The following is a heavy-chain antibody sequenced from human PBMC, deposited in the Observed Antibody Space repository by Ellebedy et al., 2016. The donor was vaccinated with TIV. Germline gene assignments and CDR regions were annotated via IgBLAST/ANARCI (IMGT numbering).Heavy chain of an antibody. CDR3: AKVIRPVVTPGDY. J-gene: IGHJ4*02. CDR2: ISGSGGST. V-gene: IGHV3-23*01. D-gene: IGHD4-23*01. CDR1: GFTFSSYA. Sequence: GESLKISXAASGFTFSSYAMSWVRQAPGKGPEWVSAISGSGGSTYYADSVKGRFTISRDNSKNTLYLQMNSLRAEDTAVYYCAKVIRPVVTPGDYWGQGTLVTVSS.